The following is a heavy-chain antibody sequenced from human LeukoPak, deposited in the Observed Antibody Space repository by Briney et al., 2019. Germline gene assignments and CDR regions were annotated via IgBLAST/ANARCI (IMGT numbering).Heavy chain of an antibody. CDR2: ISYDGSNK. CDR1: GFTFSSYA. CDR3: ARGYGDYRNWFDP. V-gene: IGHV3-30-3*01. D-gene: IGHD4-17*01. J-gene: IGHJ5*02. Sequence: GGSLRHSCAASGFTFSSYAMHWVRQAPGKGLEWVAVISYDGSNKYYADSVKGRFTISRDNSKNTLYLQMNSLRAEDTAVYYCARGYGDYRNWFDPWGQGTLVTVSS.